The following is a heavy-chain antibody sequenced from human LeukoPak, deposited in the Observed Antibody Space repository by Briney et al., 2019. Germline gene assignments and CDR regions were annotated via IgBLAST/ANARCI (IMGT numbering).Heavy chain of an antibody. CDR1: GYTFTDFY. CDR2: ISAANGNT. V-gene: IGHV1-18*04. CDR3: ARVPTAQPFDP. J-gene: IGHJ5*02. D-gene: IGHD4/OR15-4a*01. Sequence: ASVKVSCKASGYTFTDFYIHWVRQAPGQGLEWMGWISAANGNTNYAQKVQGRVTMTTDTSTSTVYMELRSLRSDDTAVYYCARVPTAQPFDPWGQGTLVTVSS.